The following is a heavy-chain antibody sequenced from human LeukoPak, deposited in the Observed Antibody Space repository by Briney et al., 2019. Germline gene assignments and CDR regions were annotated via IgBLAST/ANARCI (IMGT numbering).Heavy chain of an antibody. D-gene: IGHD6-19*01. CDR1: GGTFSSYA. CDR2: IIPIFGIA. J-gene: IGHJ4*02. V-gene: IGHV1-69*04. Sequence: GASVTVSCKASGGTFSSYAISWVRQAPGQGLEWMGRIIPIFGIANYAQKFQGRVTITADKSTSTAYMELSSLRSEDTAVYYCARAYSSGTGFDYWGQGTLVTVSS. CDR3: ARAYSSGTGFDY.